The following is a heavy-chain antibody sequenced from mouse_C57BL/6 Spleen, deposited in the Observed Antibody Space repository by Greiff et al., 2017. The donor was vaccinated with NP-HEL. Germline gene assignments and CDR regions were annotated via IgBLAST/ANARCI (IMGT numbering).Heavy chain of an antibody. CDR2: IYPGSGST. D-gene: IGHD1-1*01. CDR3: ARGDYYGSIPYYFDY. Sequence: QVQLQQSGAELVKPGASVKMSCKASGYTFTSYWITWVKQRPGQGLEWIGDIYPGSGSTNYNEKFKSKATLTVDTSSSTAYMQLSSLTSEDSAVYYCARGDYYGSIPYYFDYWGQGTTLTVSS. J-gene: IGHJ2*01. CDR1: GYTFTSYW. V-gene: IGHV1-55*01.